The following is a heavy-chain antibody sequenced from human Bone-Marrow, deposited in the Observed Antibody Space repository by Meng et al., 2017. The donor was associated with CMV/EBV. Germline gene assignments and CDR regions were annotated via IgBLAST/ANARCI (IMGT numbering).Heavy chain of an antibody. CDR1: GYSISIGYF. CDR2: IHHRGTT. D-gene: IGHD3-3*01. Sequence: GSLRLSCTVSGYSISIGYFWAWIRQPPGKGLEWIGTIHHRGTTYYNPSLKSRVTMAVDTSKNQFSLNLGSVTAADTAVYYCARRKGYYDFRSDASGYCFDNWGQGKLVNVDS. J-gene: IGHJ4*02. V-gene: IGHV4-38-2*02. CDR3: ARRKGYYDFRSDASGYCFDN.